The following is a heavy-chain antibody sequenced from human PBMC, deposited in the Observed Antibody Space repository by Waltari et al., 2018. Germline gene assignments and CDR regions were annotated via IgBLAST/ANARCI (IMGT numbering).Heavy chain of an antibody. V-gene: IGHV3-74*03. D-gene: IGHD3-10*01. CDR3: VRLAQRTYRSPVPGRHYYYGMDV. Sequence: EEQLLESGGGLVQPGDSLRLSCAASGFRFSNYWMNWVRQAPGKGLGWVARISNDGSSLTSAASVKGRFTISRDNAKNTLYLQMKRLRAEDTAVYYCVRLAQRTYRSPVPGRHYYYGMDVWGQGTTVTVSS. CDR2: ISNDGSSL. J-gene: IGHJ6*02. CDR1: GFRFSNYW.